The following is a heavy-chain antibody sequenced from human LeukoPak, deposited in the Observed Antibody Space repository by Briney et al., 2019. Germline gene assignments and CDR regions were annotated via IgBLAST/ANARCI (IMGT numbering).Heavy chain of an antibody. CDR3: ARSGIEEYYYGSGSYFGEFDY. D-gene: IGHD3-10*01. J-gene: IGHJ4*02. CDR2: INHSGST. V-gene: IGHV4-34*01. CDR1: GGSFSGYY. Sequence: PSETLSLTYAVYGGSFSGYYWSWIRQPPGKGLEWIGEINHSGSTNYNPSLKGRVTISVDTSKNQFSLKLSSVTAADTAVYYCARSGIEEYYYGSGSYFGEFDYWGQGTLVTVSS.